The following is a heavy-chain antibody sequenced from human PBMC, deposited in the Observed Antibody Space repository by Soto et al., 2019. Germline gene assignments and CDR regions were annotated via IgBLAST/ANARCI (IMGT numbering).Heavy chain of an antibody. J-gene: IGHJ6*02. V-gene: IGHV1-69*02. CDR3: ARRDGDYQGDV. D-gene: IGHD4-17*01. Sequence: QVQLVQSGAEVKKPGSSVKVSCKASGGTFSSYTISWVRQAPGQGLEWMGRIIPILGIANYAQKFQGRVTXTXXKSTSTAHMELSSPRSEDTGVDYCARRDGDYQGDVWGQGTTVTVSS. CDR2: IIPILGIA. CDR1: GGTFSSYT.